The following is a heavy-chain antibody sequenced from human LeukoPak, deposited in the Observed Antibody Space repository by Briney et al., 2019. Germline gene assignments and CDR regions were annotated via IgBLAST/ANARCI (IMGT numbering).Heavy chain of an antibody. Sequence: ASVKVSCKASGYTFNTYGFSWVRQAPGQGLQRMGWISAYNGNTNYAQNLQGRLSMTTDTSTNTAYMELKSLRSDDTAVYYCASAYYDTSGYYSTLYYGVDVWGQGTTVTV. D-gene: IGHD3-22*01. J-gene: IGHJ6*02. V-gene: IGHV1-18*01. CDR2: ISAYNGNT. CDR3: ASAYYDTSGYYSTLYYGVDV. CDR1: GYTFNTYG.